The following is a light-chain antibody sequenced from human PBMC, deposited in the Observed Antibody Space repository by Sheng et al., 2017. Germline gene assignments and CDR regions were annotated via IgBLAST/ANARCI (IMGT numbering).Light chain of an antibody. V-gene: IGLV3-1*01. CDR2: QDN. J-gene: IGLJ2*01. Sequence: SFELTQSPSVSVSPGQTASITCSGDKLGSKYACWYQQKPGRSPVLVIYQDNRRPSGIPERFSGSSSGSTATLTISGTQAVDAADYYCQAWDSGPLFGGGTRLTVL. CDR1: KLGSKY. CDR3: QAWDSGPL.